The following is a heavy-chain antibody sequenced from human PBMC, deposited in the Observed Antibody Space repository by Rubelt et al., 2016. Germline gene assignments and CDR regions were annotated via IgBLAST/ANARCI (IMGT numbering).Heavy chain of an antibody. CDR2: ISCSGDYT. CDR1: RFTFSSYA. CDR3: AKGVNSGSYNYFDS. J-gene: IGHJ4*02. V-gene: IGHV3-23*01. Sequence: EVQLLESGGALVQPGGSLRLSCAASRFTFSSYALTWVRQAPGKGLEWVSVISCSGDYTSYAASVKGRFTISRDNAGCTLYLQMNRLRADDTAVYSCAKGVNSGSYNYFDSWGQGILVTVSS. D-gene: IGHD1-26*01.